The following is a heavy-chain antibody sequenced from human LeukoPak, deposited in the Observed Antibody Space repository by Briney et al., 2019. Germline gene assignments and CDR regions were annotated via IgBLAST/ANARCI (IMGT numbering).Heavy chain of an antibody. CDR1: GGSVNSGGYC. V-gene: IGHV4-31*03. CDR3: ARQNIYDGSGSYFAY. CDR2: IYYSGNT. D-gene: IGHD3-10*01. Sequence: SQTLSLTCTVSGGSVNSGGYCWNWIRQHPGKGLEWIGRIYYSGNTYYNPSLKSRLSISVDTSKSQFSLKLSSVTAADTAVYYWARQNIYDGSGSYFAYWGQEPWSPSPQ. J-gene: IGHJ4*01.